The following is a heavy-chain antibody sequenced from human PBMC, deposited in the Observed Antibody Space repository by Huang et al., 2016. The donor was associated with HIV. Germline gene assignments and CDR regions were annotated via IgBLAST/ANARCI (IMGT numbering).Heavy chain of an antibody. D-gene: IGHD3-22*01. V-gene: IGHV1-18*04. CDR3: GGSSGYWSFDY. CDR1: DYTFTSYG. CDR2: ISTNNGDT. Sequence: QVQLVQSGGEVKKPGASVKVSGKASDYTFTSYGISWVRQAPGQGLGWMGWISTNNGDTNYAQKFQGRVTMTTDTSTSTAYMELRSLRSDDTAVYYCGGSSGYWSFDYWGQGTLVTVSS. J-gene: IGHJ4*02.